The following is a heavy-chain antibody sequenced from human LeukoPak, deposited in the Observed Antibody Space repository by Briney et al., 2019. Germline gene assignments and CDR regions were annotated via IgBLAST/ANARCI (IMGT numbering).Heavy chain of an antibody. CDR2: MNPNSGNT. Sequence: GASVKVSCKASGYTFTSYDINWVRQATGQGLEWMGWMNPNSGNTGYAQKFQGRVTMTRDTSISTAYMELSRLRSDDTAVYYCARDLRGIAAAGAWFDPWGQGTLVTVSS. CDR1: GYTFTSYD. D-gene: IGHD6-13*01. CDR3: ARDLRGIAAAGAWFDP. V-gene: IGHV1-8*01. J-gene: IGHJ5*02.